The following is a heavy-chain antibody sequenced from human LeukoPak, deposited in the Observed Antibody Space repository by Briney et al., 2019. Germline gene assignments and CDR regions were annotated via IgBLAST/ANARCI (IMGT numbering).Heavy chain of an antibody. V-gene: IGHV4-59*08. J-gene: IGHJ3*02. CDR3: ARANRDGYNSEPDAFDI. CDR2: IYYSGST. Sequence: PSETLSLTCTVSGDSISSYYWSWIRQPPGKGLEYIGCIYYSGSTNYNPSLKSRVTISVDTSKNQFSLRLGSVTAADTAVYYCARANRDGYNSEPDAFDIWGQGTMVTVSS. CDR1: GDSISSYY. D-gene: IGHD5-24*01.